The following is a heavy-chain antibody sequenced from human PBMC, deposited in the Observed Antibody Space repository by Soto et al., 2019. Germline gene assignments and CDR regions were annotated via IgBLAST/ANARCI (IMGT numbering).Heavy chain of an antibody. CDR2: IWYDGSNK. CDR1: GFSFSSYG. J-gene: IGHJ5*02. D-gene: IGHD2-15*01. V-gene: IGHV3-33*01. Sequence: QVQLVESGGGVVQPGRSLRLSCVASGFSFSSYGMHWVRQAPGKGLEWLAVIWYDGSNKYYGDSVKGRFTISRDDSRNTLYLQMNSLRAEDTAVYYCARDLSPFRAVVTNWFDPWGQGTLVTVSS. CDR3: ARDLSPFRAVVTNWFDP.